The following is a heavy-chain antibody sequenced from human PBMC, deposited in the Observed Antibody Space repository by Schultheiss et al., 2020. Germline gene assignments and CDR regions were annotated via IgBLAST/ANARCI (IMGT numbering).Heavy chain of an antibody. CDR2: IYYSGST. J-gene: IGHJ6*02. Sequence: SETLSLTCTVSGDSISSSSYYWSWIRQPPGKGLEWIGYIYYSGSTYYNPSLKSRVTISVDTSKNQFSLKLSSVTAADTAVYYCARDKLERLHTSYYYYYYYGMDVWGQGTTVTVSS. D-gene: IGHD4-11*01. CDR3: ARDKLERLHTSYYYYYYYGMDV. V-gene: IGHV4-39*07. CDR1: GDSISSSSYY.